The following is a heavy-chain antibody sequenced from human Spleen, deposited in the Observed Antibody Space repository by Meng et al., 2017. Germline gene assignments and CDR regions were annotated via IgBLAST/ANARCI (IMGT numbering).Heavy chain of an antibody. D-gene: IGHD3-10*01. CDR2: LGAHPGDT. J-gene: IGHJ4*02. CDR1: DYTFIGSG. Sequence: QVQLVQSGAEVKQPGASLKVSCKASDYTFIGSGVCWVRQAPGQGLEWMAWLGAHPGDTSFAPKFLGRVTVTADTATATAYMELRSLRSDDTAVYYCAKGTPGRSYCDYWGLGTLVTVSS. V-gene: IGHV1-18*01. CDR3: AKGTPGRSYCDY.